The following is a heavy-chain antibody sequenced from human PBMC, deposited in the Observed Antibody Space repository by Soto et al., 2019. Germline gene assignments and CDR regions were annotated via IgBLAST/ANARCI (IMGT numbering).Heavy chain of an antibody. Sequence: GESLKISCKTSGYSFTNYWIGWVRQMPGKGLEWMGIIYPGDSHTRYSPSFQGQVTISADKSISTAYLQWSSLKASDTAMYYCARRCSSTSCYPLSGYYGMDVWGQGTSVTVS. CDR1: GYSFTNYW. CDR2: IYPGDSHT. D-gene: IGHD2-2*01. V-gene: IGHV5-51*01. J-gene: IGHJ6*02. CDR3: ARRCSSTSCYPLSGYYGMDV.